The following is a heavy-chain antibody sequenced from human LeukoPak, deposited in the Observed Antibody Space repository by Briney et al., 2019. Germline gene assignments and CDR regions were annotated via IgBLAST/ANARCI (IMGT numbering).Heavy chain of an antibody. D-gene: IGHD1-26*01. Sequence: SETLSLTCNVSGGSISSAGYYWSWIRQPPGKGLVWIGYIYYSGSTNYNPSLKSRVTISVDTSKNQFSLKLSSVTAADTAVYYCARLLGGSHFDYWGQGTLVTVSS. J-gene: IGHJ4*02. CDR2: IYYSGST. CDR1: GGSISSAGYY. V-gene: IGHV4-30-4*08. CDR3: ARLLGGSHFDY.